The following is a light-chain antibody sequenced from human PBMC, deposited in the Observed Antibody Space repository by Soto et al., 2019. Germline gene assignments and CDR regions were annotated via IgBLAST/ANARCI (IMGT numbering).Light chain of an antibody. CDR2: KTY. J-gene: IGLJ3*02. CDR1: SSNTGSNF. CDR3: AAWDNILRWE. V-gene: IGLV1-47*01. Sequence: QSVLPQPPSASGTPGQRVTISCSGSSSNTGSNFVYWYQQLPGAAPKLLIYKTYERPPGVPDRFSGSKSGTSASLTISGLRTEDEADYYCAAWDNILRWEFGGGTQLTVL.